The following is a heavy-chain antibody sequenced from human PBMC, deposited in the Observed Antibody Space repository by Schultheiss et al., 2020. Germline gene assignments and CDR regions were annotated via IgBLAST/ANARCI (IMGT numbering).Heavy chain of an antibody. J-gene: IGHJ3*02. CDR1: GFTFSSYG. Sequence: GGSLRLSCAASGFTFSSYGMYWVRQAPGKGLEGVAVISYDGSNKNYGDSVKGRFTISRDNSKNTLYLQMNSLRAEDTAVYYCAKGAYYYDRTDAFDIWGQGTMVTVSS. D-gene: IGHD3-22*01. CDR2: ISYDGSNK. V-gene: IGHV3-30*18. CDR3: AKGAYYYDRTDAFDI.